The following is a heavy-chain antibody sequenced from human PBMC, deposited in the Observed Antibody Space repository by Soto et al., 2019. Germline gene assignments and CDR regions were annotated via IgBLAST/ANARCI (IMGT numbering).Heavy chain of an antibody. CDR1: GDTFAFHS. Sequence: QVQLVQSGAEVKRPGSSVKVSCKASGDTFAFHSINWVRQAPGLGLEWMGRINPILSMSNYAQRFQGRVPMTADKSTSTGYRVLCSLRSEDTAIYYCATIYGSGYRAFGYWGQGALVTVSS. J-gene: IGHJ4*02. CDR3: ATIYGSGYRAFGY. D-gene: IGHD3-10*01. V-gene: IGHV1-69*02. CDR2: INPILSMS.